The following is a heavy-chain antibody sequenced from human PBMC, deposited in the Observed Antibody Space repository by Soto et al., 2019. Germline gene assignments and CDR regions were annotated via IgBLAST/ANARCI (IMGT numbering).Heavy chain of an antibody. J-gene: IGHJ6*02. CDR2: IYYSGST. CDR3: ARDIGDYAGVYDGMDV. CDR1: GGSISSYY. D-gene: IGHD4-17*01. Sequence: QVQLQESGPGLVKPSETLSLTCTVSGGSISSYYWSWIRQPPGKGLEWIGYIYYSGSTNYNPSLKSRVTIAADTSKNPCSLKLSSVTAADTAVYYCARDIGDYAGVYDGMDVWGQGTTVTVSS. V-gene: IGHV4-59*01.